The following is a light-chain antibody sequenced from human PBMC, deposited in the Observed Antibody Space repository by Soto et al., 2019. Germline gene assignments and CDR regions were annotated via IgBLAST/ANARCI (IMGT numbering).Light chain of an antibody. CDR1: QSISTW. CDR2: DAS. CDR3: QHYNSSPYT. J-gene: IGKJ2*01. Sequence: DIPMTQSPSTLSASVGDRVTITCRASQSISTWLAWYQQKPGKAPKVLIYDASSLESGVPSRFSGSGSGTEFTLTISSLQPDDFATYYCQHYNSSPYTFGQGTKLEIK. V-gene: IGKV1-5*01.